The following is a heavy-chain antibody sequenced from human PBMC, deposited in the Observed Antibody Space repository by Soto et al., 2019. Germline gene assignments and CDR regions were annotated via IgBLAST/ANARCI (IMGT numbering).Heavy chain of an antibody. Sequence: EVQLVESGGGLVQPGGSVRLSCAASGFTVSSKYMTWVRQAPGKGLEWVSLIQSGGTTYYADSVKGRFTISRDTSENTLHLQMDSLRVEDTAVYYCARDDVLCDGGRCYGIPLDVWGKETTVTVSS. J-gene: IGHJ6*04. CDR3: ARDDVLCDGGRCYGIPLDV. CDR2: IQSGGTT. V-gene: IGHV3-66*01. CDR1: GFTVSSKY. D-gene: IGHD2-15*01.